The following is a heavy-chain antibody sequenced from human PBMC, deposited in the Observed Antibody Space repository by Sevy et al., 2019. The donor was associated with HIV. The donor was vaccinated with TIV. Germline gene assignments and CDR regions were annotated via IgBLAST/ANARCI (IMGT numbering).Heavy chain of an antibody. V-gene: IGHV3-23*01. CDR2: ISGSGGST. Sequence: GGSLRLSCAASGFTFSSYAMSWVRQAPGKGLEWVSAISGSGGSTYYADSVKGRFTISRDNSKNTLYLQMNSLRAEDTAVYYCAKTATDHPIAAAGTTLHWFDPWGQGTLVTVSS. D-gene: IGHD6-13*01. CDR1: GFTFSSYA. CDR3: AKTATDHPIAAAGTTLHWFDP. J-gene: IGHJ5*02.